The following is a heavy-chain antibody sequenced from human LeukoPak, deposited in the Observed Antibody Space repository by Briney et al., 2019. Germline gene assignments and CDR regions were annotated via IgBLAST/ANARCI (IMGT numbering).Heavy chain of an antibody. Sequence: SETLSLTCAVYGGSFSGYYWSWIRQPPGKGLEWIGEINHSGSTNYNPSLKSRVTISVDTSKNQFSLKLSSVTAADTAVYYCAREGQDSSGYYYPAAAFDIWGQGTMVTVSS. CDR1: GGSFSGYY. CDR3: AREGQDSSGYYYPAAAFDI. CDR2: INHSGST. D-gene: IGHD3-22*01. J-gene: IGHJ3*02. V-gene: IGHV4-34*01.